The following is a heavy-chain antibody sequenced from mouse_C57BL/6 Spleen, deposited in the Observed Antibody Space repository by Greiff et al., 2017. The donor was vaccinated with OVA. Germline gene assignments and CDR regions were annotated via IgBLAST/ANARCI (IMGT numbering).Heavy chain of an antibody. D-gene: IGHD1-1*01. CDR2: IYPGSGNT. CDR3: ARRTTVVDYYAMDY. Sequence: LVESGPELVKPGASVKISCKASGYTFTDYYINWVKQRPGQGLEWIGWIYPGSGNTKYNEKFKGKATLTVDTSSSTAYMQLSSLTSEDSAVYFCARRTTVVDYYAMDYWGQGTSVTVSS. V-gene: IGHV1-84*01. J-gene: IGHJ4*01. CDR1: GYTFTDYY.